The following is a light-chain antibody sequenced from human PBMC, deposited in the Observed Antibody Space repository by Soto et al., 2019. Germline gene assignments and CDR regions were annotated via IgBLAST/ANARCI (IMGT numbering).Light chain of an antibody. CDR2: GAS. J-gene: IGKJ1*01. Sequence: IVLTQSPGTLSLSPGERATLSCRASQSVNSKYLAWYQQKPGQAPRLLIYGASSKAPAIPDRFSGSGSRTDFTVTISRLEPEDVAVYYCQQYGTSPRTFGHGTKVEVK. V-gene: IGKV3-20*01. CDR3: QQYGTSPRT. CDR1: QSVNSKY.